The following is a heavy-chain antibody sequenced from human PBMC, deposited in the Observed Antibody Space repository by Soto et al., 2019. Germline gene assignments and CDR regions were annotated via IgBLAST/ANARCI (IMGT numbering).Heavy chain of an antibody. CDR3: ARYDSSGYYWPYYYYGMDL. CDR2: ISSSGSTI. V-gene: IGHV3-11*04. J-gene: IGHJ6*02. D-gene: IGHD3-22*01. Sequence: GKGLEGVSYISSSGSTIYYADSVKGRFIISRDDAKNSLYLQMNSLRAEDTAVYYCARYDSSGYYWPYYYYGMDLWGQGTTVTVSS.